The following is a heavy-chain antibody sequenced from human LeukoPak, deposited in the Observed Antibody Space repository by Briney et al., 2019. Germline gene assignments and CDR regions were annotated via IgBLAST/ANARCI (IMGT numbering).Heavy chain of an antibody. J-gene: IGHJ5*02. D-gene: IGHD4-17*01. Sequence: SETLSLTCAVYGGSFSGYYWSWIRLPPGKGLEWIGEINHSGSTNYSPSLKSRVTISVVKSKNQFSLKLSSVTAADTAVYYCARGFYGDSNWFDPWGQGTLVTVSS. CDR3: ARGFYGDSNWFDP. V-gene: IGHV4-34*01. CDR2: INHSGST. CDR1: GGSFSGYY.